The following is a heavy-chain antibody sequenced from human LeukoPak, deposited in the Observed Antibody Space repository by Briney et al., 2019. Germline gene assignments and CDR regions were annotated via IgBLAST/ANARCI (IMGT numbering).Heavy chain of an antibody. CDR2: IYHTGST. V-gene: IGHV4-38-2*01. J-gene: IGHJ4*02. D-gene: IGHD3-10*01. Sequence: SETLSLTCGVSGYSISRGYYWAWIRQPPGKGLQWIGTIYHTGSTYYTPSLGSRVTISVDTSKNEFSLNLNSVTAADTAVYYCARAGWIITSGIDYWGQGALVTVSS. CDR3: ARAGWIITSGIDY. CDR1: GYSISRGYY.